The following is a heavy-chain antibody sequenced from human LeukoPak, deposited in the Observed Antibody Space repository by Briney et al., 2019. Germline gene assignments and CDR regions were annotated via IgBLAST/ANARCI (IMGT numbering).Heavy chain of an antibody. Sequence: SGPALVKPTETLTLTCSFSGSPLGTGGVGVGWIRQPPGQALEWLALIYWNDDKSYNPSLRSRLTITKDTSKNHVVLTMTNMDPVDTATYFCAFDPDYGRAFFDSWGQGALVTVSS. CDR1: GSPLGTGGVG. D-gene: IGHD4-17*01. V-gene: IGHV2-5*01. CDR2: IYWNDDK. CDR3: AFDPDYGRAFFDS. J-gene: IGHJ4*02.